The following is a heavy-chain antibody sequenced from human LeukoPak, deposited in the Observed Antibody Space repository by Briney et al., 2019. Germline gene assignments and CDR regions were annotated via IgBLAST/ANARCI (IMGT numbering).Heavy chain of an antibody. V-gene: IGHV7-4-1*02. CDR1: GYTFTSYA. CDR3: AKVAPVREMATIMDFDY. CDR2: INTNTGNP. D-gene: IGHD5-24*01. J-gene: IGHJ4*02. Sequence: AASVKVSCKASGYTFTSYAMNWVRQAPGQGLEWMGWINTNTGNPTYAQGFTGRFVFSLDTSVSTAYLQISSLKAEDTAVYYCAKVAPVREMATIMDFDYWGQGTLVTVSS.